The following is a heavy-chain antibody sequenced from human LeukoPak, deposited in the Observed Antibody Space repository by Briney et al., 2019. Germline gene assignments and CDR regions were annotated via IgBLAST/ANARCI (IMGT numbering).Heavy chain of an antibody. Sequence: GGSLRLSCAVSGFTLSSYEMNWVRQAAGKGLEWVSYISSSGSTIYYADSVKGRFTISRDNAKNSLYLQMNSLRAEDTAVYYCARISGYYLFDYWGQGTLVTVSS. J-gene: IGHJ4*02. V-gene: IGHV3-48*03. CDR1: GFTLSSYE. CDR2: ISSSGSTI. D-gene: IGHD3-22*01. CDR3: ARISGYYLFDY.